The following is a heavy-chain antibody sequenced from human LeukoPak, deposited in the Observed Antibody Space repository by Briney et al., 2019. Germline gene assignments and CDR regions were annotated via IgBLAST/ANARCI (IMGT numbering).Heavy chain of an antibody. J-gene: IGHJ5*02. Sequence: GGSLRLSCAASGFTFSSCAMSWVRQAPGKGLEWVSAISGSGGSTYYADSVRGRFTISRDNSKNTLYLQMNSLRAEDTAVYYCAKDGKYYYDSSGYYYHWGQGTLVTVSS. V-gene: IGHV3-23*01. D-gene: IGHD3-22*01. CDR3: AKDGKYYYDSSGYYYH. CDR1: GFTFSSCA. CDR2: ISGSGGST.